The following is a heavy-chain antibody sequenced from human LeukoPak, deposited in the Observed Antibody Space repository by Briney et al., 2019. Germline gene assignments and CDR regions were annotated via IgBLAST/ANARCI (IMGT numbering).Heavy chain of an antibody. CDR3: ARPIFTYSSGDAFDI. V-gene: IGHV3-23*01. Sequence: GGSLRLSCAASGFTFSSFAMSWVRQAPGKGLEWVSAISGSGGSTYYADSVKGRFSISRDNSKNTLYLQMNSLRAEDTAVYYCARPIFTYSSGDAFDIWGQGTMVTVSS. J-gene: IGHJ3*02. CDR2: ISGSGGST. CDR1: GFTFSSFA. D-gene: IGHD6-19*01.